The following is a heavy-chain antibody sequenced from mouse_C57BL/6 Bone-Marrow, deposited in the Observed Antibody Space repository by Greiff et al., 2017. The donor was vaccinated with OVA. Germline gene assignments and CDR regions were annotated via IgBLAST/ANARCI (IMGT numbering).Heavy chain of an antibody. V-gene: IGHV1-19*01. Sequence: EVQLQQSGPVLVKPGASVKMSCKASGYTFTDYYMNWVKQSHGKSLEWIGVINPYNGGTSYHQKFKGKATLTVDKSSSTAYMELNSLTSEDSAVYYCARSPSYDGYLAWFAYWGQGTLVTVSA. D-gene: IGHD2-3*01. CDR1: GYTFTDYY. CDR2: INPYNGGT. CDR3: ARSPSYDGYLAWFAY. J-gene: IGHJ3*01.